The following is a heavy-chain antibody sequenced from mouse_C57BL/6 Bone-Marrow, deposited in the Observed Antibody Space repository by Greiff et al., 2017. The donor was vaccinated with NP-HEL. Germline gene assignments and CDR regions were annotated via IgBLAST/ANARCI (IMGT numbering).Heavy chain of an antibody. V-gene: IGHV5-4*01. CDR2: ISDGGSYT. CDR3: ARDLTVEAY. J-gene: IGHJ3*01. D-gene: IGHD1-1*01. Sequence: DVMLVESGGGLVKPGGSLKLSCAASGFTFSSYAMSWVRQTPEKRLAWVATISDGGSYTYYPDNVKGRFTISRDNAKNNLYLQMSHLKSEDTAMYYCARDLTVEAYWGQGTLVTVSA. CDR1: GFTFSSYA.